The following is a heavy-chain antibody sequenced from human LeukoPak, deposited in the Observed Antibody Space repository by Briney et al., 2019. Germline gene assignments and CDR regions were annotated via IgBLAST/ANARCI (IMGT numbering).Heavy chain of an antibody. J-gene: IGHJ5*02. Sequence: SETLSLTCTVSGGSIGSSSYYWGWIRQPPGKGLEWIGSIYYSGSTYYNPSLKSRVTISVDTSKNQFSLKLSSVTAADTAVYYCARHGSSSSGWFDPWGQGTLVTVSS. V-gene: IGHV4-39*01. CDR1: GGSIGSSSYY. CDR2: IYYSGST. D-gene: IGHD6-6*01. CDR3: ARHGSSSSGWFDP.